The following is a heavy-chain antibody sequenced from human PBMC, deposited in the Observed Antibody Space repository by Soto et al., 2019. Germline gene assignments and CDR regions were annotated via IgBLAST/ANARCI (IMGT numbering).Heavy chain of an antibody. J-gene: IGHJ5*02. Sequence: SETLSLTCTVSGGSVSSGSYYWSWIRQPPGKGLEWIGYIYYSGSTNYNPSLKSRVTISVATSKHQFSLKLSSVTAADTAVYYCARGRRNWNGLGLYNWLDPWGKETMVTVP. CDR3: ARGRRNWNGLGLYNWLDP. D-gene: IGHD1-1*01. V-gene: IGHV4-61*01. CDR2: IYYSGST. CDR1: GGSVSSGSYY.